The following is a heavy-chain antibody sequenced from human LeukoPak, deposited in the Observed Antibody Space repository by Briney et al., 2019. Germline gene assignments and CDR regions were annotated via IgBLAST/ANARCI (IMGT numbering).Heavy chain of an antibody. Sequence: GESLKISCKGSGYSFTSYWIGWVRQMPGKGLEWMGIIYPGDSDTRYSPSFQGQVTISADKSISTAYPQWSSLKASDTAMYYCARRYCSGGSCYSHFDYWGQGTLVTVSS. CDR3: ARRYCSGGSCYSHFDY. D-gene: IGHD2-15*01. CDR1: GYSFTSYW. V-gene: IGHV5-51*01. CDR2: IYPGDSDT. J-gene: IGHJ4*02.